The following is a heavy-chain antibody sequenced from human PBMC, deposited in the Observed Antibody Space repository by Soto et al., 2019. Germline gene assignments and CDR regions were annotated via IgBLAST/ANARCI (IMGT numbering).Heavy chain of an antibody. V-gene: IGHV1-8*01. D-gene: IGHD5-12*01. J-gene: IGHJ6*03. CDR3: ARGLIVATNYYYYYYMDV. Sequence: APVKVSCKASGYTFTSYDINWVRQATGQGLGWMGWMNPNSGNTGYAQKFQGRVTMTRNTSISTAYMELSSLRSEDTAVYYCARGLIVATNYYYYYYMDVWGKGTTVTVSS. CDR2: MNPNSGNT. CDR1: GYTFTSYD.